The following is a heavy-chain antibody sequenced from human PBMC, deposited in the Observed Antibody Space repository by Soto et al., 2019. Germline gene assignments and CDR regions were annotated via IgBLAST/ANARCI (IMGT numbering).Heavy chain of an antibody. CDR2: VSYDEVNK. Sequence: QVHLLESGGGVVQPGRSLRLSCVGSGFTFSNFGIHWVRQAPGKGLEWLAVVSYDEVNKFYADSVRGRFTISRDNSKDTVYLQINSLRRDDTAMYFCAKVMTEYSGVVIDHWGQGTLVTVSS. CDR1: GFTFSNFG. J-gene: IGHJ4*02. V-gene: IGHV3-30*18. D-gene: IGHD6-19*01. CDR3: AKVMTEYSGVVIDH.